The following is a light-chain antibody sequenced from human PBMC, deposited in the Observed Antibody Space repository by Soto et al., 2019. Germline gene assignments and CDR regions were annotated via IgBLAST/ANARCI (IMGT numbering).Light chain of an antibody. Sequence: IQMTQSPSSLSASVGERVTITCRASQRIRTDLNWYQQRPGKAPKVLIYVASILQSGVPSRFSGSASGTDFNLTITSLQPEDFALYYCQQSYKNPHTFGGGTRVELK. CDR3: QQSYKNPHT. J-gene: IGKJ4*01. V-gene: IGKV1-39*01. CDR1: QRIRTD. CDR2: VAS.